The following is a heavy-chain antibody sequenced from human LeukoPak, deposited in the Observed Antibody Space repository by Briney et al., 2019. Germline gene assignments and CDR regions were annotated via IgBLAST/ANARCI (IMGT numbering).Heavy chain of an antibody. V-gene: IGHV3-11*01. D-gene: IGHD6-19*01. Sequence: PGGSLRLSCAASGFTFSDYYMSWIRQAPGKGLEWVSYISSSGSTIYYADSVKGRFTISRDNAKNSLYLQMNSLRAEDTAVYYCGEGKESSGWYDHDYWGQGTLVTVSS. CDR2: ISSSGSTI. CDR3: GEGKESSGWYDHDY. J-gene: IGHJ4*02. CDR1: GFTFSDYY.